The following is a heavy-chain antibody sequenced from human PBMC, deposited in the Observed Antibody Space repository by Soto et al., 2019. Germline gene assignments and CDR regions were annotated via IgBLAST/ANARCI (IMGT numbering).Heavy chain of an antibody. CDR1: GGSFSGYY. CDR2: INHSGST. V-gene: IGHV4-34*01. Sequence: SETLSLTCAVYGGSFSGYYWSWIRQPPGKGLEWIGEINHSGSTNYNPSLKSRVTISVDTSKNQFSLKLSSVTAADTAVYYCARAGNISVVVPAAMSDFDYWGQGTLVTVS. D-gene: IGHD2-2*01. J-gene: IGHJ4*02. CDR3: ARAGNISVVVPAAMSDFDY.